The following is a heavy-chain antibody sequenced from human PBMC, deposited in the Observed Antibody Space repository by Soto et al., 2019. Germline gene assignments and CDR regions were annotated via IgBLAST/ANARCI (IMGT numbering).Heavy chain of an antibody. D-gene: IGHD5-12*01. CDR1: GGSISSFY. Sequence: ADTLSLTCTVSGGSISSFYWSWIRQPPGKGLEWIGYIYYSGSTNYNPSLKSRVTISVDTSKNQFSLKLSSVTAADTAVYYCARDPRVDSGYDSEYYFDYWGQGTLVTVSS. J-gene: IGHJ4*02. V-gene: IGHV4-59*01. CDR3: ARDPRVDSGYDSEYYFDY. CDR2: IYYSGST.